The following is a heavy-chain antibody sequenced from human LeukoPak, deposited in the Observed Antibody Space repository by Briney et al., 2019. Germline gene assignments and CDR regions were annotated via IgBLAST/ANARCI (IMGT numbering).Heavy chain of an antibody. CDR2: IYYSGTT. CDR1: GGSISSSSYY. Sequence: PSETLSLTCTVSGGSISSSSYYWGWIRQPPGKGLEWIGTIYYSGTTYYNPSLRSRVTISVDTSKNQFSLKLTSVTAADTAVYYCARHGSTSRGPFSLYYYYYMDVWGKGTTVTVSS. CDR3: ARHGSTSRGPFSLYYYYYMDV. V-gene: IGHV4-39*01. J-gene: IGHJ6*03. D-gene: IGHD2-2*01.